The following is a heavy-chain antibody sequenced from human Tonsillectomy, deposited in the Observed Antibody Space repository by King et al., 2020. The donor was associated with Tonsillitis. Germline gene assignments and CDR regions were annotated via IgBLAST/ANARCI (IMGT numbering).Heavy chain of an antibody. CDR1: GFTFSSYA. CDR2: ISCSGCST. Sequence: VQLVESGGGLVQPGGSLILSCAASGFTFSSYAMSWVRQAPGKGLELVSAISCSGCSTYYADSVNVRFTISRDNSKNTLYLQMNSLRAEDTAVYYCAKDEADSICVVIYYYYYYMAVCGNGTTVTVSS. V-gene: IGHV3-23*04. D-gene: IGHD3-3*01. J-gene: IGHJ6*03. CDR3: AKDEADSICVVIYYYYYYMAV.